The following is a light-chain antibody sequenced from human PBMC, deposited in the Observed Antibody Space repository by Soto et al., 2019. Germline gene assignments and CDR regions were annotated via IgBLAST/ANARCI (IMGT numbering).Light chain of an antibody. CDR1: QSISRY. J-gene: IGKJ4*01. CDR3: QQSHTPPLT. Sequence: DIQMTQYPSPLSSSVCERFTVTCGASQSISRYLNWYQQKPGNAPKLLIYAASNLQSGVPSRFSGSGSGTDFTLTISSLHPEDFATYFCQQSHTPPLTFGGGTKVDIK. CDR2: AAS. V-gene: IGKV1-39*01.